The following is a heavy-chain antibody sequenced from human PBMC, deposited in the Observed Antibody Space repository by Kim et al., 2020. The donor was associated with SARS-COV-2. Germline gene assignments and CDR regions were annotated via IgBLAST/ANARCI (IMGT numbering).Heavy chain of an antibody. CDR2: KFDGGKT. V-gene: IGHV3-15*01. J-gene: IGHJ6*02. Sequence: KFDGGKTDYTAPVKGRFTIARDDSLNMLYLQMNSLKTEDTAVYYCTTDRFVWGQGTTVTVSS. CDR3: TTDRFV.